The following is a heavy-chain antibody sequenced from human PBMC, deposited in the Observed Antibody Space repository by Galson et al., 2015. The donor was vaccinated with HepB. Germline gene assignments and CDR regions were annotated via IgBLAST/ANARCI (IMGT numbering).Heavy chain of an antibody. V-gene: IGHV3-23*01. CDR3: AKALHQWLIRGAGCDY. J-gene: IGHJ4*02. Sequence: SLRLSCAASGFTFSNHAMAWGRQAPGKGLEWVSSISQDGVGTFYADSVKGRFTISRDNSKNTLFLQMNSLRVEDTAVYYCAKALHQWLIRGAGCDYWGQGTLVTVSS. D-gene: IGHD6-19*01. CDR1: GFTFSNHA. CDR2: ISQDGVGT.